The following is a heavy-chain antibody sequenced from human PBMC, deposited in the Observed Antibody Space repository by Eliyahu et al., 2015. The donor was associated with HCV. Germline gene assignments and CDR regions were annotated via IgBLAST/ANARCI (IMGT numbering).Heavy chain of an antibody. Sequence: QVQLVQSGAEVKKPGASVKVSCKASGYTFTSYGISWVRQAPGQGLEWMGWISAYNGNTNYAQKLQGRVTMDQETSTSTAYMELRSLRSDDTAVYYCARVNDCSSTSCYYWFDPWGQGTLVTVSS. CDR3: ARVNDCSSTSCYYWFDP. V-gene: IGHV1-18*01. CDR1: GYTFTSYG. J-gene: IGHJ5*02. D-gene: IGHD2-2*01. CDR2: ISAYNGNT.